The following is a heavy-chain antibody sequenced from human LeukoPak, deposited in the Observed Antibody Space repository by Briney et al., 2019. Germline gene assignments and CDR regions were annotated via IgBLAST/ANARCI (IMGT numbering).Heavy chain of an antibody. CDR1: GYTFTGYY. CDR3: ARKSDDFWSGYYTGSYYYYMDV. D-gene: IGHD3-3*01. CDR2: INPNSGGT. V-gene: IGHV1-2*02. J-gene: IGHJ6*03. Sequence: ASVKVSCKASGYTFTGYYMHWVRQAPGQGLEWMGWINPNSGGTNYAQKFQGRVTMTRNTSISTAYMELSSLRSEDTAVYYCARKSDDFWSGYYTGSYYYYMDVWGKGTTVTVSS.